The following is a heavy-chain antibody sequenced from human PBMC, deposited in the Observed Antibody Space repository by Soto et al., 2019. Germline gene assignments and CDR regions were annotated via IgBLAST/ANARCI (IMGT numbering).Heavy chain of an antibody. J-gene: IGHJ5*02. Sequence: SVKVSCKASGGTFSSYAISWVRQAPGQGLEWMGGIIPIFGTANYAQKFQGRVTITADESTSTAYMELSSLRSEDTAVYYCARYCSGGSCYSYWFDPWGQGPRSPSPQ. V-gene: IGHV1-69*13. CDR3: ARYCSGGSCYSYWFDP. CDR1: GGTFSSYA. D-gene: IGHD2-15*01. CDR2: IIPIFGTA.